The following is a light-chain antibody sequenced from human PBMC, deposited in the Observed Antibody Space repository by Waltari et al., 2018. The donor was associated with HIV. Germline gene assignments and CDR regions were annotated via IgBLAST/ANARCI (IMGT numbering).Light chain of an antibody. J-gene: IGLJ2*01. CDR2: EDF. CDR1: ALPKKY. CDR3: YSTDSSGNHRGV. Sequence: SYELTQPPSVSVSPGQTARITCSGDALPKKYAYWYQQKSGQAPVLVIYEDFKRPSGIPERVSGSSARTMATVTIRCAQVEDEADYYCYSTDSSGNHRGVFGGGTKLTVL. V-gene: IGLV3-10*01.